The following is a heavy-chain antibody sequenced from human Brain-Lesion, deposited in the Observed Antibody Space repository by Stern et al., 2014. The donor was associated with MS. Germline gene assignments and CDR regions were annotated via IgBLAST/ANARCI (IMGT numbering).Heavy chain of an antibody. Sequence: QVQLQESGPGLVKPSETLSLTCTVAGGSVSSTSYAWAWIRQPPGKGLEWIGTIYYSGNTYSSPSLKSRLTISIDKSQHQFSLQLGSVTAADTAVYYCAGEEDIRYCSGGSCTGNWFDPWGQGTLVTVSS. CDR1: GGSVSSTSYA. CDR3: AGEEDIRYCSGGSCTGNWFDP. CDR2: IYYSGNT. J-gene: IGHJ5*02. D-gene: IGHD2-15*01. V-gene: IGHV4-39*01.